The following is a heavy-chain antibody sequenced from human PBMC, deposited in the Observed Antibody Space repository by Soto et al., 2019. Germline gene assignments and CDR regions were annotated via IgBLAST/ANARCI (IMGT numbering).Heavy chain of an antibody. CDR2: INAGNGNT. CDR3: ARGPGGPDGPGDY. V-gene: IGHV1-3*01. J-gene: IGHJ4*02. D-gene: IGHD2-15*01. Sequence: QVQLVQSGAEVKKPGASVKVSRKASGYTFTSYAMHWVRQAPGQRLEWMGWINAGNGNTKYSPKFQGRVTITRDTAASTAYMELSSLRSEDTAVYYCARGPGGPDGPGDYWGQGTLVTVSS. CDR1: GYTFTSYA.